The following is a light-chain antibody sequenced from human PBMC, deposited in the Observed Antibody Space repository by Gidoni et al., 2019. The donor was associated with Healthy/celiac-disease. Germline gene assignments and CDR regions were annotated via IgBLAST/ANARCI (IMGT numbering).Light chain of an antibody. J-gene: IGLJ2*01. V-gene: IGLV3-1*01. CDR1: KLGDKY. CDR2: QDS. CDR3: QAWDSRDVV. Sequence: SSELPQPPSVSVSPGPTASITCSGDKLGDKYACWYQQKPGQSPVLVIYQDSKRPSGIPARFSGANSGNTATLTIGGTQAMDEADYCCQAWDSRDVVFGGGTKLTVL.